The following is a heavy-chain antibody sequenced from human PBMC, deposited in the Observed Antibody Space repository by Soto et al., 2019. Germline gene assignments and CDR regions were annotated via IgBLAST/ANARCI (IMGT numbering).Heavy chain of an antibody. CDR1: GYSFTSYW. D-gene: IGHD1-7*01. J-gene: IGHJ3*02. Sequence: GESLKISCKGSGYSFTSYWVGWVRQMPGKGLEWMGIIYPGDSDTRYSPSFQGQVTISADKSISTAYLQWSSLKASDTAMYYCARHCVYINWNYEDAFDIWGQGTMVTDSS. CDR2: IYPGDSDT. V-gene: IGHV5-51*01. CDR3: ARHCVYINWNYEDAFDI.